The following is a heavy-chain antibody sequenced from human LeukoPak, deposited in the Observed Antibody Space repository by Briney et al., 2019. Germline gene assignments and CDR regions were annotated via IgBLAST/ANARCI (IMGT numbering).Heavy chain of an antibody. CDR3: ARNDQLLYYYYYYMDV. CDR2: ISSSSSYV. V-gene: IGHV3-21*01. Sequence: GGSLRLSCAASGLTFSSYSMNWVRQAPGKGLEWVSSISSSSSYVYYADSVKGRFTISRDNAKNSLYLQMNSLRAEDTAVYYCARNDQLLYYYYYYMDVWGKGTTVTVSS. D-gene: IGHD2-2*01. J-gene: IGHJ6*03. CDR1: GLTFSSYS.